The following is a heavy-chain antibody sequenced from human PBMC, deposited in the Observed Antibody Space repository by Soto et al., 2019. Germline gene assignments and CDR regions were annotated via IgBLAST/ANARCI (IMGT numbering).Heavy chain of an antibody. CDR1: GFTFSSYG. J-gene: IGHJ6*02. Sequence: GGSLRLSCAASGFTFSSYGMHWVRQAPGKGLEWVAVISYDGSNKYYADSVKGRFTISRDNSKNTLYLQMNSLRAEDTAVYYCAKDNQQQPARYYYYYGMDVWGQGTTVTVSS. D-gene: IGHD6-13*01. CDR3: AKDNQQQPARYYYYYGMDV. V-gene: IGHV3-30*18. CDR2: ISYDGSNK.